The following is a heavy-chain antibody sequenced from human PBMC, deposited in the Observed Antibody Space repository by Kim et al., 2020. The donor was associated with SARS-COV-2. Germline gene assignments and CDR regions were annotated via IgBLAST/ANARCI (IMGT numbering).Heavy chain of an antibody. CDR1: GDSFTSYA. J-gene: IGHJ5*02. CDR3: ASDWRRSFHL. CDR2: INAGNGNT. Sequence: ASVKVSCKVSGDSFTSYAMHWVRQAPGQRLEWMGWINAGNGNTKYSEKFQGRVTITWDTSASTAYMELSSLRSEDTAVYYCASDWRRSFHLWGQGTLVTV. D-gene: IGHD3-10*01. V-gene: IGHV1-3*01.